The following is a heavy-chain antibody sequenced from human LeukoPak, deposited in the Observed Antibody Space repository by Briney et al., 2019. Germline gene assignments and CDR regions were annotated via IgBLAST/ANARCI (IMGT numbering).Heavy chain of an antibody. CDR1: GFTLSSYS. D-gene: IGHD3-22*01. CDR2: IISSSSYI. J-gene: IGHJ4*02. Sequence: GGSRRLSCGASGFTLSSYSMNWVRQAPGKGLEWVSSIISSSSYIYYADSAKGRFTKSRDNAKNSLYLQMNSLRAEDTAVYYCARKGGLGYYNSSGYPDYWGQGTLVTVSS. CDR3: ARKGGLGYYNSSGYPDY. V-gene: IGHV3-21*01.